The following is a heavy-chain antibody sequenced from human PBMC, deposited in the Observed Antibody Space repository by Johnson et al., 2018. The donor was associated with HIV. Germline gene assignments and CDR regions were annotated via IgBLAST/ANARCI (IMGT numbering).Heavy chain of an antibody. D-gene: IGHD5-18*01. J-gene: IGHJ3*01. Sequence: VPLVESGGGLVKPGGSLTLSCAVSGLSFTGAWVSWVRQAPGKGLEWVGRIKSKTDGWTVDYAAPVKDRFTISRDDSKSTLYLQMKRMKTEDTAVYYCTTVARWIRTVAAFDVWGQGTMVTVSS. CDR3: TTVARWIRTVAAFDV. V-gene: IGHV3-15*01. CDR2: IKSKTDGWTV. CDR1: GLSFTGAW.